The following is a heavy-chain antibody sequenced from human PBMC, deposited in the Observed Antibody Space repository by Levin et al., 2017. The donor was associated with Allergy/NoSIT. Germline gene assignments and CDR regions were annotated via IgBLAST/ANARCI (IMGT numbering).Heavy chain of an antibody. Sequence: GGSLRLSCAASGFTFDDYAMHWVRQAPGKGLEWVSGISWDRGNIGYADSVKGRFTISRDNAKNSLYLQMHSLRAEDTALYYCAKGLRYCSGGSCYSYYYYAMDVWGQGTTVTVSS. J-gene: IGHJ6*02. CDR3: AKGLRYCSGGSCYSYYYYAMDV. CDR2: ISWDRGNI. V-gene: IGHV3-9*01. D-gene: IGHD2-15*01. CDR1: GFTFDDYA.